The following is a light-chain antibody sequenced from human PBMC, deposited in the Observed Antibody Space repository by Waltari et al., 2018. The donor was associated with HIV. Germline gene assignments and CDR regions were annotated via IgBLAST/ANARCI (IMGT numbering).Light chain of an antibody. CDR3: SSYTTNTYV. Sequence: QSALTQPASVSGSPGQSITISCTGTSSDIGGFTYLAWYQQYPGKAPKLIIYEVSNRPSGVSNRFSGSKSANTASLTISGLQAEDEADYYCSSYTTNTYVFGTGTKVTVL. J-gene: IGLJ1*01. CDR2: EVS. CDR1: SSDIGGFTY. V-gene: IGLV2-14*01.